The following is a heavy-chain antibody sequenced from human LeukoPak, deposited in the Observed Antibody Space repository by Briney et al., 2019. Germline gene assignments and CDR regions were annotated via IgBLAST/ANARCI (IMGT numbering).Heavy chain of an antibody. CDR1: GFTFNFYA. J-gene: IGHJ1*01. CDR3: AKDARQQLVLGPASAN. V-gene: IGHV3-23*01. CDR2: ISGSGDSP. Sequence: GGSLRLSCAASGFTFNFYAMSWVRQAPGKGLEWVSAISGSGDSPYDADSVKGRFTISRDNSKNTLYLQMDNLRDGDTALYYCAKDARQQLVLGPASANWGQGTLVTVSS. D-gene: IGHD6-6*01.